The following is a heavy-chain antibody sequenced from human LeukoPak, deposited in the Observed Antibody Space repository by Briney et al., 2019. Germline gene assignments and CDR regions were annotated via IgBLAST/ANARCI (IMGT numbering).Heavy chain of an antibody. CDR3: ARDPPTPD. J-gene: IGHJ4*02. CDR1: GYTFTGYY. V-gene: IGHV1-69*04. Sequence: SVKVSCKASGYTFTGYYMHWVRQAPGQGLEWMGRIIPILGIANYAQKFQGRVTITADKSTSTAYMELSSLRSGDTAVYYCARDPPTPDWGQGTLVTVSS. CDR2: IIPILGIA.